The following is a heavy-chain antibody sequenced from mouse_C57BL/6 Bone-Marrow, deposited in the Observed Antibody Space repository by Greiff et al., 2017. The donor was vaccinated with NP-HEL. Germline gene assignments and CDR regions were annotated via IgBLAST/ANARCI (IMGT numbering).Heavy chain of an antibody. J-gene: IGHJ1*03. CDR1: GYTFTDYN. CDR3: ARILHYYGSSYVGYFDV. D-gene: IGHD1-1*01. V-gene: IGHV1-18*01. CDR2: INPNNGGT. Sequence: EVQVVESGPELVKPGASVKIPCKASGYTFTDYNMDWVKQSHGKSLEWIGDINPNNGGTIYNQKFKGKATLTVDKSSSTAYMELRSLTSEDTAVYYCARILHYYGSSYVGYFDVWGTGTTVTVSS.